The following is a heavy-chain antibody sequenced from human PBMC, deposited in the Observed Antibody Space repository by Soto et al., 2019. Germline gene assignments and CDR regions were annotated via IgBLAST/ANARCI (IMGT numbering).Heavy chain of an antibody. J-gene: IGHJ6*03. D-gene: IGHD3-10*01. V-gene: IGHV1-18*01. CDR2: ISAYNGNT. CDR1: GYTFTSYG. CDR3: ARANDGSGSYYNSPYYYYYYYMDV. Sequence: ASVKVSCKASGYTFTSYGISWVRQAPGQGLEWMGWISAYNGNTNYAQKLQGRVTMTPDTSTSTAYMELRSLRSDDTAVYYCARANDGSGSYYNSPYYYYYYYMDVWGKGTTVTVSS.